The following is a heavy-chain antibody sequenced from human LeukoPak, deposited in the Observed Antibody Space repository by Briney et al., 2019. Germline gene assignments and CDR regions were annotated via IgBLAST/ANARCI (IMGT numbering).Heavy chain of an antibody. CDR1: GGSFSGYY. J-gene: IGHJ5*02. CDR3: ARVGGLTYYDFWSGYGWFDP. Sequence: SETLSLTCAVYGGSFSGYYWSWIRQPPGKGLEWVGYIYYSGSTNYNPSLKSRVTISVDTSKNQFSLKLSSVTAADTAVYYCARVGGLTYYDFWSGYGWFDPWGQGTLVTVSS. CDR2: IYYSGST. D-gene: IGHD3-3*01. V-gene: IGHV4-59*01.